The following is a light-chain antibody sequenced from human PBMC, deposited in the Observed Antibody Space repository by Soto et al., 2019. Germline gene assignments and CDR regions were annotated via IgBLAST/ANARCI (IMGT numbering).Light chain of an antibody. CDR1: QSVSSSY. J-gene: IGKJ1*01. CDR2: DAS. Sequence: EIVLMPSPGTLSLSTGERVTLSCRASQSVSSSYLAWYQQKPGQAPRLLIYDASRRATGIPDRFSGSGSGTDFTLTISRLEPEDFAVYYCQQYGSSPTWTFGQGTKVDIK. V-gene: IGKV3-20*01. CDR3: QQYGSSPTWT.